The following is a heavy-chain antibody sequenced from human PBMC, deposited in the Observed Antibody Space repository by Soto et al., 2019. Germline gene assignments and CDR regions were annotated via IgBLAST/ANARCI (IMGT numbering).Heavy chain of an antibody. V-gene: IGHV4-39*01. CDR1: GGSISSSSYY. CDR3: ARRGAYYGSGSPFDY. Sequence: QLQLQESGPGLVKPSETLSLTCTVSGGSISSSSYYWGWIRQPPGKVLEWIGSIYYSGSTYYNPSLKSRVTISVDTSKNQFSLKLSSVTAADTAVYYCARRGAYYGSGSPFDYWGQGTLVTVSS. CDR2: IYYSGST. D-gene: IGHD3-10*01. J-gene: IGHJ4*02.